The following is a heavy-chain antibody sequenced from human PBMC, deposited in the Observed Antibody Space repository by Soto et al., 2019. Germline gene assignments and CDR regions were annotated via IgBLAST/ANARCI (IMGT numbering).Heavy chain of an antibody. CDR2: IWYDGNKK. CDR1: GFTFSTYG. CDR3: ARDHYDYSSSPGNFDY. J-gene: IGHJ4*02. Sequence: GGSLRLSCVSSGFTFSTYGMHLVRQAPGKGLDWVAGIWYDGNKKYYADSVKGRFIISRDNSKNTMYLQMSSLRADDTAVYYCARDHYDYSSSPGNFDYGGQEPLVTVSS. D-gene: IGHD6-6*01. V-gene: IGHV3-33*01.